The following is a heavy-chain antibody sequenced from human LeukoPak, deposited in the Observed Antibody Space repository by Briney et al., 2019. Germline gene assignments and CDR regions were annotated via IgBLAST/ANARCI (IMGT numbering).Heavy chain of an antibody. J-gene: IGHJ6*03. CDR2: IIPIFGTA. V-gene: IGHV1-69*13. CDR3: ARMGGISYGYQLYYYYYMDV. D-gene: IGHD5-18*01. Sequence: SVKVSCKASGGTFSSYAISWVRQAPGQGLEWMGGIIPIFGTANYAQKFQGRVTITAGESTSTAYMELSSLRSEDTAVYYCARMGGISYGYQLYYYYYMDVWGKGTTVTISS. CDR1: GGTFSSYA.